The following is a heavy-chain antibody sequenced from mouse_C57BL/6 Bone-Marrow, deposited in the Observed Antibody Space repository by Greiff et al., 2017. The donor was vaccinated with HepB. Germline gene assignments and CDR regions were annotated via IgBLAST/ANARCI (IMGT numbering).Heavy chain of an antibody. CDR1: GFSLTSYG. V-gene: IGHV2-9*01. Sequence: VQVVESGPGLVAPSQSLSITCTVSGFSLTSYGVDWVRQPPGKGLEWLGVIWGGGSTNYNSALMSRLSISKDNSKSQVFLKMNSLQTDDTAMYYCAKRGSITTVVDWYFDVWGTGTTVTVSS. CDR3: AKRGSITTVVDWYFDV. D-gene: IGHD1-1*01. CDR2: IWGGGST. J-gene: IGHJ1*03.